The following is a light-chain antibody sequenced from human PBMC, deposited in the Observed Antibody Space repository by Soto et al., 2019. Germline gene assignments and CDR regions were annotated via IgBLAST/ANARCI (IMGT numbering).Light chain of an antibody. V-gene: IGKV3-11*01. Sequence: EIVLTQTPATLSLSPGEGATLSCRASQTINSYLAWYQQTPGQPPSLLLYDASHRATGIPPRFSRSESGTDFTLTISSLEPEDFAVDYCQQRFMWPRTVGGGTKVEIQ. CDR1: QTINSY. CDR3: QQRFMWPRT. CDR2: DAS. J-gene: IGKJ4*01.